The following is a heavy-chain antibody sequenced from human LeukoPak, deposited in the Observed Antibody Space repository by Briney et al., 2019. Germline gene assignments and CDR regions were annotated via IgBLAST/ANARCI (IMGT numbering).Heavy chain of an antibody. CDR3: ARRPYCGGDCYSEFDY. CDR1: GYTFTSYY. Sequence: ASVKVSCKASGYTFTSYYMHWVRQAPGQGREGRGGIIPIFGTANYAQKFQGRVTITADKSTSTAYMELSSLRSEDTAVYYCARRPYCGGDCYSEFDYWGQGTLVTVSS. CDR2: IIPIFGTA. V-gene: IGHV1-69*06. D-gene: IGHD2-21*02. J-gene: IGHJ4*02.